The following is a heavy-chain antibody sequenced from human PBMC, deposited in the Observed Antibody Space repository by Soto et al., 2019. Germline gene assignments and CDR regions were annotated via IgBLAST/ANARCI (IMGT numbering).Heavy chain of an antibody. CDR3: ARGGIVVVPAAIRWFDP. D-gene: IGHD2-2*01. Sequence: QVQLVQSGAEVKKPGASVKVSCKASGYTFTGYYMHWVRQAPGQGLEWMGWINPNSGGTNYAQKFQGWVTMTRDTSISTAYMELSRLRSDATAVYYCARGGIVVVPAAIRWFDPWGQGTLVTVSS. J-gene: IGHJ5*02. CDR2: INPNSGGT. V-gene: IGHV1-2*04. CDR1: GYTFTGYY.